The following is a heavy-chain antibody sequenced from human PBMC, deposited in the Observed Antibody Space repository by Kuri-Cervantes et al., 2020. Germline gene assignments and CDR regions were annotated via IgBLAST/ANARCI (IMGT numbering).Heavy chain of an antibody. V-gene: IGHV1-8*01. J-gene: IGHJ4*02. CDR3: ATVKAYYDILTGYYSENYYFDY. CDR1: GYTFTSYD. CDR2: MNPNSGNT. D-gene: IGHD3-9*01. Sequence: ASVKVSCKASGYTFTSYDINWVRQATGQGLEWMGWMNPNSGNTGYAQKFQSRVTMTRNTSISAAYMELSSLRSEDTAVYYCATVKAYYDILTGYYSENYYFDYWGQGTLVTVSS.